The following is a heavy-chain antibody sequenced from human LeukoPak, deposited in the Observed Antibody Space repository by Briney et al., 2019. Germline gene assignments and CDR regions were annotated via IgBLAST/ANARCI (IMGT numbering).Heavy chain of an antibody. Sequence: GGSLRLSCPASGFTFSSYAMSWLRQPPGKGLEWVSVSSGSGCATYYAGSLKGRFTISRDNSKTTMYLKMNSLRAEDTAVYYCAKDGVATITYDYWGQGTLVTVSS. J-gene: IGHJ4*02. D-gene: IGHD5-12*01. CDR3: AKDGVATITYDY. CDR2: SSGSGCAT. CDR1: GFTFSSYA. V-gene: IGHV3-23*01.